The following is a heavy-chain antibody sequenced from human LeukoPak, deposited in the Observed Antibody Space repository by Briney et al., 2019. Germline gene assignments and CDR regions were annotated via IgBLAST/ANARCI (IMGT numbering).Heavy chain of an antibody. CDR1: GYTFTNYG. CDR3: ARGEAKIGYDF. CDR2: VGAYNGHT. Sequence: ASVKVSCKASGYTFTNYGFTWVRQAPGQGLEWMGWVGAYNGHTIYAPGLQGRVTMTTDTSTSTVFMELRSLRSDDTAVYYCARGEAKIGYDFWGQGTLVTVSP. V-gene: IGHV1-18*01. D-gene: IGHD5-24*01. J-gene: IGHJ4*02.